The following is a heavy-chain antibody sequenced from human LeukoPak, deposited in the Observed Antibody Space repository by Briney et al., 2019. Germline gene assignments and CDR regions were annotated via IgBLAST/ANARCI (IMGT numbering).Heavy chain of an antibody. V-gene: IGHV4-4*02. J-gene: IGHJ3*02. D-gene: IGHD5-12*01. Sequence: SETLSLTCAVSGGSISSSNWWSWVRQPPGKGLEWIGEIYHSGSTNYNPSLKSRVTISVDKSKNQFSLKLSSVTAADTAVYYCARYRGYDWESVDAFDIWGRGTMVTVSS. CDR2: IYHSGST. CDR1: GGSISSSNW. CDR3: ARYRGYDWESVDAFDI.